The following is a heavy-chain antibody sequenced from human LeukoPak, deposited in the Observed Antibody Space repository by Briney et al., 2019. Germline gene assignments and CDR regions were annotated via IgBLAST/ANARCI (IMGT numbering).Heavy chain of an antibody. CDR1: GFTFSSYS. J-gene: IGHJ4*02. D-gene: IGHD2-2*02. Sequence: PGGSLRLSCAASGFTFSSYSMNWVRQAPGKGLEWVSCICGSNNNTYYTDSVTGRFTISRDNSKTTLFLQMNSLRAEDTAVYYCAKGISGSCYTGLGFWGQGTLVTVSS. CDR2: ICGSNNNT. CDR3: AKGISGSCYTGLGF. V-gene: IGHV3-23*01.